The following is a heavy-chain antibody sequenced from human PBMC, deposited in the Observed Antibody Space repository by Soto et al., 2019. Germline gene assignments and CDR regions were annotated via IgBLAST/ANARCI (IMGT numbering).Heavy chain of an antibody. Sequence: SLRLSCAASGFPFSNAWMSWVRQAPGKGLEWVGRIKSKTDGGTTDYAAPVKGRFTISRDDSKNTLYLQMNSLKTEDTAVYYCTTDERIAVEPYFDYWGQGTLVTVSS. CDR1: GFPFSNAW. CDR3: TTDERIAVEPYFDY. D-gene: IGHD6-19*01. J-gene: IGHJ4*02. CDR2: IKSKTDGGTT. V-gene: IGHV3-15*01.